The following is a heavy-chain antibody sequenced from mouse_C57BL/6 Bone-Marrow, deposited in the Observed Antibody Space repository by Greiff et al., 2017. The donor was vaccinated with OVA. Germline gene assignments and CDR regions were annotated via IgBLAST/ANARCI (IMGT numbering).Heavy chain of an antibody. V-gene: IGHV1-39*01. CDR2: LNPNYGTT. Sequence: EVQLQQSGPELVKPGASVKISCKASGYSFTDYNMNWVKQSNGKSLEWIGVLNPNYGTTSYNQKFKGKATLTVAQSSSTAYMQLNSLTSEDSAVYYCAFYYGSSYRYFDVWGTGTTVTVSS. D-gene: IGHD1-1*01. J-gene: IGHJ1*03. CDR3: AFYYGSSYRYFDV. CDR1: GYSFTDYN.